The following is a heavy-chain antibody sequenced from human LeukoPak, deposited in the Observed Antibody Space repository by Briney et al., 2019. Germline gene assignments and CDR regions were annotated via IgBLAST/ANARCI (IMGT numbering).Heavy chain of an antibody. CDR1: GGSITTTNW. J-gene: IGHJ4*02. Sequence: SETLSLTCAVSGGSITTTNWWSWVRQPPGKGLEWIGEVHLDGATNYNPSLESRFSMSIDKSNNHLSLEVTSVTAADTAMYYCTRESGAFSPFGFWGQGTLVTVSS. V-gene: IGHV4-4*02. CDR3: TRESGAFSPFGF. CDR2: VHLDGAT. D-gene: IGHD1-26*01.